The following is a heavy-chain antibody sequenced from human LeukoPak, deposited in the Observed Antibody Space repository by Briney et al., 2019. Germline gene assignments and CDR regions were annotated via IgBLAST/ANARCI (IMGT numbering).Heavy chain of an antibody. CDR1: GGSISTSSSS. Sequence: SETLSLTCAVSGGSISTSSSSWGWIRQPPGKGLECIGSIHYSGRIYYNPSLKSRFTISMDTSKNQFSLKLSSVTAADTAVYYCASGGAAAGNPFDPWGQGTLVTVSS. CDR3: ASGGAAAGNPFDP. V-gene: IGHV4-39*07. D-gene: IGHD6-13*01. J-gene: IGHJ5*02. CDR2: IHYSGRI.